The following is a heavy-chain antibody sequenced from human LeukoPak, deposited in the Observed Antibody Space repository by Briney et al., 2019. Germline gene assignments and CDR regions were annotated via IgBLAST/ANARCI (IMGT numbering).Heavy chain of an antibody. V-gene: IGHV4-31*03. CDR3: ARTSTVTTYFDS. J-gene: IGHJ4*02. CDR1: GYSISSGGYY. D-gene: IGHD4-17*01. CDR2: IYYSGST. Sequence: SETLSLTCTVSGYSISSGGYYWSWIRPHPGKGLEWIGYIYYSGSTYYDPSLKSRVTISVDTSKNQFSLKLSSVTAADTAVYYCARTSTVTTYFDSWGQGTLVTVSS.